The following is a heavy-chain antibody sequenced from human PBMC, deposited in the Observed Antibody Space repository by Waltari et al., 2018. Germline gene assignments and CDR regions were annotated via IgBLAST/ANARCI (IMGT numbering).Heavy chain of an antibody. J-gene: IGHJ5*02. Sequence: QVQLQESGPGLVKPSETLSLTCTVSGGSISSHYWSWIRQPPGKGLEWIGYIYYSGSTNYNPSLKSRVTISVDTSKNQFSLKLSSVTAADTAMYYCARHGSSTALLTWRWFDPWGQGTLVTVSS. D-gene: IGHD3-10*01. V-gene: IGHV4-59*11. CDR2: IYYSGST. CDR3: ARHGSSTALLTWRWFDP. CDR1: GGSISSHY.